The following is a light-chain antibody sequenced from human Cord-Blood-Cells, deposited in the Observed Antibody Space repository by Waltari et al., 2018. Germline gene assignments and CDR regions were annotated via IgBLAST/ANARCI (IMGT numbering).Light chain of an antibody. CDR1: QGISIY. V-gene: IGKV1-8*01. Sequence: AIRMTQSPSSFSASTGDRVTITCRASQGISIYLAWYQQKPGKAPKLLIYAASTFQSGVPSRFSVSGSGTDFTLTISCLQSEDFSTYYCQQYYSYPRTFGQGTKVEIK. CDR3: QQYYSYPRT. CDR2: AAS. J-gene: IGKJ1*01.